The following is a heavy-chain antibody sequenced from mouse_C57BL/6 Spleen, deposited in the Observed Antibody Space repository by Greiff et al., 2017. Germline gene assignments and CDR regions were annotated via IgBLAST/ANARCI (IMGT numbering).Heavy chain of an antibody. CDR1: GFSLTSYA. CDR3: ASEGYYDYGDWYLDV. D-gene: IGHD2-4*01. V-gene: IGHV2-9-1*01. J-gene: IGHJ1*03. Sequence: VQLQQPGPGLVAPSHSLSITCTVSGFSLTSYAISWVRQPPGQGLEWLGVICTGSGTNYNSALKSRLSISKDNSKSQVFLKMNSLQTDDTAREYCASEGYYDYGDWYLDVWGTGTTVTVSS. CDR2: ICTGSGT.